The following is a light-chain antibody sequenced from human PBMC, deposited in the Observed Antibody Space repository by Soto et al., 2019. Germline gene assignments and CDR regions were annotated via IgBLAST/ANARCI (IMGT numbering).Light chain of an antibody. V-gene: IGLV2-11*01. CDR2: DVI. Sequence: QSALTQPRSVSGSPGQSVTISCTGTSSDVGGYNYVSWYQQHPGKAPELMIYDVIKRLSGVPDRFSGSKSGNTASLTISGLQAGDEADYYCCSYAGTYTWVFGGGTKLTVL. CDR3: CSYAGTYTWV. J-gene: IGLJ3*02. CDR1: SSDVGGYNY.